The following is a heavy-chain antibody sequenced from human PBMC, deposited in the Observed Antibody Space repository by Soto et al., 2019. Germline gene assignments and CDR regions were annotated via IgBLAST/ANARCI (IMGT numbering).Heavy chain of an antibody. Sequence: GGSLRLSCTASGFTFSDSWMTWVRQAPGKGLEWVARIKPDESEKKYADSVKGRFSISRDNAKNSMYLQMDSLRGEDTAVYYCARGGSNYASWGQGTLVTVSS. V-gene: IGHV3-7*01. D-gene: IGHD4-4*01. CDR1: GFTFSDSW. CDR3: ARGGSNYAS. CDR2: IKPDESEK. J-gene: IGHJ5*02.